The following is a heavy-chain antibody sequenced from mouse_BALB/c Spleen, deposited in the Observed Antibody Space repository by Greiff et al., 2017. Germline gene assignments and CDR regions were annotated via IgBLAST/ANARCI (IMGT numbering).Heavy chain of an antibody. J-gene: IGHJ2*01. CDR3: ARKTTVVATDY. V-gene: IGHV1-54*01. CDR1: GYAFTNYL. D-gene: IGHD1-1*01. Sequence: VQLQQSGAELVRPGTSVKVSCKASGYAFTNYLIEWVKQRPGQGLEWIGVINPGSGGTNYNEKFKGKATLTADKSSSTAYMQLSSLTSDDSAVYFCARKTTVVATDYWGQGTTLTVAS. CDR2: INPGSGGT.